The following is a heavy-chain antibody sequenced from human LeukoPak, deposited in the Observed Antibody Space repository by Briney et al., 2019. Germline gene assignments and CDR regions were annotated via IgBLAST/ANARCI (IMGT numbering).Heavy chain of an antibody. CDR3: ARGGGSPYYFDY. CDR2: IWYDGSNK. CDR1: GFTFSSYG. V-gene: IGHV3-33*01. D-gene: IGHD3-16*01. Sequence: PGGSLRLSCAASGFTFSSYGMHWVRQAPGKGLEWVAVIWYDGSNKYYADSVKGRFTISRDKSKNMLYLQMNSLRAEDTAVYYCARGGGSPYYFDYWGQGTLVTVSS. J-gene: IGHJ4*02.